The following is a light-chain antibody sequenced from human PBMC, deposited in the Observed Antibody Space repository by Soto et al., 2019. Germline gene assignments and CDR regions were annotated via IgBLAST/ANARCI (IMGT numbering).Light chain of an antibody. CDR3: SSLTSGSTRV. V-gene: IGLV2-14*01. Sequence: QSALTQPASVSGSPGQSITISSTGTSSDVGGYDYVSWYQQHPDKAPKLIIYEVTDRPSGVSSRFSGSKSGNTASLTISGLQAEDEADYYCSSLTSGSTRVFGTGTKLTVL. CDR1: SSDVGGYDY. J-gene: IGLJ1*01. CDR2: EVT.